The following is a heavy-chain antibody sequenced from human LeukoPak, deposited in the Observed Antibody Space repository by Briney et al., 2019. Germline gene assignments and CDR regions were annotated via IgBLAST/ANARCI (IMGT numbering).Heavy chain of an antibody. CDR2: IIPIFGTA. V-gene: IGHV1-69*05. CDR1: RGTFSSYA. J-gene: IGHJ6*03. Sequence: SVKVSCKASRGTFSSYAISWVRQAPGQGLEWMGGIIPIFGTANYAQKFQGRVTITTDESTSTAYMELSSLRSEDTAVYYCASRTPHDILTGYYWVDYYMDVWGKGTTVTVSS. D-gene: IGHD3-9*01. CDR3: ASRTPHDILTGYYWVDYYMDV.